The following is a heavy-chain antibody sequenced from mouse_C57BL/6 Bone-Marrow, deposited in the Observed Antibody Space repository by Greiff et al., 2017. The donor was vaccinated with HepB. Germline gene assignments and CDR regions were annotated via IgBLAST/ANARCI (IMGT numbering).Heavy chain of an antibody. CDR1: GYTFTSYG. CDR2: IYPRSGNT. V-gene: IGHV1-81*01. J-gene: IGHJ1*03. Sequence: VQLQQSGAELARPGASVKLSCKASGYTFTSYGISWVKQRTGQGLEWIGGIYPRSGNTYYNEKFKGKATLTADKSSSTAYMELRSLTSEDSAVYFCARWSSSWYFDVWGTGTTVTVSS. D-gene: IGHD1-1*01. CDR3: ARWSSSWYFDV.